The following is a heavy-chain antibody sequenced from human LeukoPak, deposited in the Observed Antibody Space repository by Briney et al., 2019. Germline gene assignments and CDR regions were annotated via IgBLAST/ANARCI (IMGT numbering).Heavy chain of an antibody. CDR1: GFTFSSYG. Sequence: GGSLRLSCAASGFTFSSYGMHWVRQAPGKGLEWVAFMRYDGSNNYYADSVKGRFTISRDNSKNTLYLQMNSLRAEDTAVYYCARVRDIVVVVAALDYWGQGTLVTVSS. CDR3: ARVRDIVVVVAALDY. CDR2: MRYDGSNN. D-gene: IGHD2-15*01. J-gene: IGHJ4*02. V-gene: IGHV3-30*02.